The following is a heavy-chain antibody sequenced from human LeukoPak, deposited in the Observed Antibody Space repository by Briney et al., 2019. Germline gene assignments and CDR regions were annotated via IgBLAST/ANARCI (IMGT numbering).Heavy chain of an antibody. CDR2: IKQDGSEK. CDR1: GFTFSSYW. CDR3: ARDRREQHRATIFDY. Sequence: GGSLRLSCAASGFTFSSYWMSWVRQAPGKGLEWVADIKQDGSEKYYVDSVKGRFTISRDNAKNSLYLQMNSLRAEDTAVYYCARDRREQHRATIFDYWGQGTLVTVSS. J-gene: IGHJ4*02. V-gene: IGHV3-7*03. D-gene: IGHD6-13*01.